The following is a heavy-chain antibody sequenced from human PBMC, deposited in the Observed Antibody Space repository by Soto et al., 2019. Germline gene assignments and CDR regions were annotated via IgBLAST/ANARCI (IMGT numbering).Heavy chain of an antibody. CDR1: GGTFSTYP. CDR2: IIPLFGTT. V-gene: IGHV1-69*01. CDR3: ARGATHGSSWYFWFDP. J-gene: IGHJ5*02. Sequence: QVQLVQSGAEVRMPGSSVKVSCKASGGTFSTYPINWVRQAPGQGLEWMGGIIPLFGTTNYAQKFKGRVTITADESTSTACMELSSLRAEYAAVYYCARGATHGSSWYFWFDPWGQGTLVTVSS. D-gene: IGHD6-13*01.